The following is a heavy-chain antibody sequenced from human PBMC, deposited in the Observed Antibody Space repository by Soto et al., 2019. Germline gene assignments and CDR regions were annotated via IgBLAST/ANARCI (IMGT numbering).Heavy chain of an antibody. V-gene: IGHV3-30*03. CDR3: ARTRSAWSDFHYYSLDV. CDR2: ISYDSTKT. D-gene: IGHD1-26*01. J-gene: IGHJ6*02. CDR1: GFTFNSYG. Sequence: QVQLVESGGGVLQPGRSLRLSCAASGFTFNSYGMHWVRQGPGNGLEWVAFISYDSTKTYYADSVKGRFTISRDNSNSALYVQMNSLTGEDTAVYYCARTRSAWSDFHYYSLDVWGQGTTVTVSS.